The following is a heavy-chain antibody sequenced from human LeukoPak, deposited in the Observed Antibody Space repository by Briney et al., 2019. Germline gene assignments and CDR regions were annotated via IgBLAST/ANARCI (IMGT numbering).Heavy chain of an antibody. CDR3: ARRGGSSWSYFYFDY. CDR2: INHSGST. Sequence: PSETLSLTCAVYGGSFSGYYWSWIRQPPGKGLEWIGEINHSGSTNCNPSLKSRVTISVDTSKNQFSLKLSSVTAADTAVYYCARRGGSSWSYFYFDYWGQGTLVTVSS. J-gene: IGHJ4*02. V-gene: IGHV4-34*01. D-gene: IGHD6-13*01. CDR1: GGSFSGYY.